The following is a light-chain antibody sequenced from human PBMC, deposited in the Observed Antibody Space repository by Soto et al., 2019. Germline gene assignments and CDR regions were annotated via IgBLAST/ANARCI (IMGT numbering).Light chain of an antibody. J-gene: IGKJ1*01. Sequence: EIVMTQSPATLSVSPGERVTLSCRASQSISTNLAWYQQKPGQAPRLLIYGASARATGIPARFSGSGSGTDFTLTISSLQSDDXXXXXXXXXXXXXXWTFGQGTKVDFK. CDR1: QSISTN. CDR2: GAS. CDR3: XXXXXXXXWT. V-gene: IGKV3-15*01.